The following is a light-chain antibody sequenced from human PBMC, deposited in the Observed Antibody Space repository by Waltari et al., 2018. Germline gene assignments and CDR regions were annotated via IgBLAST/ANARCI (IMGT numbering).Light chain of an antibody. CDR1: SSDIGGYDF. CDR2: DVS. CDR3: SSYTDINIALI. V-gene: IGLV2-14*01. Sequence: QSALTQPASMSGSPGQSITISCTGTSSDIGGYDFISWYQQHPGKSPRLIIFDVSLRPSGVSGRFSGSTSGNTASLSISGLQADDEADYFCSSYTDINIALIFGGGTKVTVL. J-gene: IGLJ2*01.